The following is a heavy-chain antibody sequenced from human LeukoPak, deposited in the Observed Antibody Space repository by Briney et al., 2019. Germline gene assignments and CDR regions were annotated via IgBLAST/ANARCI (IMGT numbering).Heavy chain of an antibody. Sequence: PGGSLRLSCAASGFTFSSYAMSWVRQAPGKGLEWVAVISYDGSNKYYADSVKGRFTISRDNSKNTLYLQMNSLRAEDTAVYYCASLGGHDYWGQGTLVTVSS. J-gene: IGHJ4*02. CDR1: GFTFSSYA. CDR3: ASLGGHDY. V-gene: IGHV3-30-3*01. CDR2: ISYDGSNK.